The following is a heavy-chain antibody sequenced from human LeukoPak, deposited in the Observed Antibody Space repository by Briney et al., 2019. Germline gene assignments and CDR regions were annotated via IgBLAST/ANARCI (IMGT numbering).Heavy chain of an antibody. V-gene: IGHV3-53*01. CDR1: GFAFRDYW. Sequence: PGGSLRLSCAASGFAFRDYWMNWVRQALGEGLEWVSLVYRGGTTYYADSVKGRFTISRDSSKNTLYLQMNSLRAEDTAVYYCARGSYDSSGFYCLDNWGQGTLVTVSS. CDR2: VYRGGTT. CDR3: ARGSYDSSGFYCLDN. D-gene: IGHD3-22*01. J-gene: IGHJ4*02.